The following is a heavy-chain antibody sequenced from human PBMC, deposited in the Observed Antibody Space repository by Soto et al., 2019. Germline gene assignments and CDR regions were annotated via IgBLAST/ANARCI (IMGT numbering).Heavy chain of an antibody. CDR3: ARVALGVCVSGYCPSLPIDY. V-gene: IGHV1-18*01. Sequence: ASVKVSCKASGYTFTNYGITWVRQAPRQGLEWMGWTSAYDGHTVYAQKIQGRVTLTKDTSTNTAYMDLRSLGSDDTAVYYCARVALGVCVSGYCPSLPIDYWGQGTLVTVSS. D-gene: IGHD3-22*01. J-gene: IGHJ4*02. CDR1: GYTFTNYG. CDR2: TSAYDGHT.